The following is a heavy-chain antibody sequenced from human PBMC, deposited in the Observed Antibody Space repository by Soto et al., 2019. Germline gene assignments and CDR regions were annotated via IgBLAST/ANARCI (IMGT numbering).Heavy chain of an antibody. CDR2: IYPGDSDT. J-gene: IGHJ3*02. CDR3: ARSYYYDSSGCTYDAFDI. V-gene: IGHV5-51*01. Sequence: GESLKISCKGSGYSFTSYWIGWVRQMPGKGLEWMGIIYPGDSDTRYSPSFQGQVTISADKSISTAYLQWSSLKASDTAMYYCARSYYYDSSGCTYDAFDIWGQGKMVTVSS. D-gene: IGHD3-22*01. CDR1: GYSFTSYW.